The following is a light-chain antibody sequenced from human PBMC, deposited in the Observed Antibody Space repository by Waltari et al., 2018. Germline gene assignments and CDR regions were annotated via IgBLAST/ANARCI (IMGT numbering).Light chain of an antibody. CDR1: QSVGAH. CDR2: AAS. CDR3: QQRYNWPPT. V-gene: IGKV3-11*01. J-gene: IGKJ4*01. Sequence: EIVLTQSPATLSLSPGERATLSCRASQSVGAHLAWYQQIAGQAPSLLIYAASSGSGADFTLTISSLEPEDFAVYYCQQRYNWPPTFGGGTKVEIE.